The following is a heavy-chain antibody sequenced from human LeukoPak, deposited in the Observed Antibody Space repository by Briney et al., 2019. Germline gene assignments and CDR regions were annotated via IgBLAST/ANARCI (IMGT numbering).Heavy chain of an antibody. Sequence: SETLSLTCTVSGGSISSYYWSWIRQPPGKGLEWIGYIYYSGSTNYNPSLKSRVTISVDTSKNQFSLKLSSVTAADTAVYYCARAYRYGDFDYWGQGTLVTVSS. CDR3: ARAYRYGDFDY. J-gene: IGHJ4*02. D-gene: IGHD4-17*01. V-gene: IGHV4-59*01. CDR2: IYYSGST. CDR1: GGSISSYY.